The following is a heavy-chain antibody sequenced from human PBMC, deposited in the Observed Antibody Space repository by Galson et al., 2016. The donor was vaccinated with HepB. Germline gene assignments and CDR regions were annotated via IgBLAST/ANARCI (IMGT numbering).Heavy chain of an antibody. D-gene: IGHD3-10*01. V-gene: IGHV3-30-3*01. CDR1: GFTFSSYA. J-gene: IGHJ6*02. Sequence: SLRLSCAASGFTFSSYAMHWVRQAPGKGLEWVAVISYDGSNKYYADSVKGRFTISRDNSKNTLYLQMNSLRAEDTAVYNCARAAQYYYGSGSNYYYYGMDVWGQGTTVTVSS. CDR3: ARAAQYYYGSGSNYYYYGMDV. CDR2: ISYDGSNK.